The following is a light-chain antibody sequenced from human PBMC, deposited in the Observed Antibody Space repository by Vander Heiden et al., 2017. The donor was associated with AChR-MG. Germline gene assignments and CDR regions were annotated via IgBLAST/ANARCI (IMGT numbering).Light chain of an antibody. Sequence: SALTQPASVSGSPGQPSTISCTGASSDVGSHNLVSWYQQHPGKAPKLIIYEGDKRPSGVSNRFSGSKSGNTASLTISGLQAEDEADYYCCSYVSSGTPVVFGGGTKLTVL. CDR1: SSDVGSHNL. J-gene: IGLJ2*01. CDR3: CSYVSSGTPVV. CDR2: EGD. V-gene: IGLV2-23*01.